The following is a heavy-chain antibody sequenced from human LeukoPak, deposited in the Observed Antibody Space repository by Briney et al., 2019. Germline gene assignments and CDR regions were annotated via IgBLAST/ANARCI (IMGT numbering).Heavy chain of an antibody. D-gene: IGHD3-22*01. CDR3: AKGAMPYYDGSGYNYFDY. V-gene: IGHV3-23*01. Sequence: GGSLRLSCTTSGFIFGDYAMTWVRQAPGKGLEWVSAMSGSGGMTYYADSVKGRFSISRDNSKNTLHLQMNSLRAEDTAVYYCAKGAMPYYDGSGYNYFDYWGQGTPVTVSS. J-gene: IGHJ4*02. CDR1: GFIFGDYA. CDR2: MSGSGGMT.